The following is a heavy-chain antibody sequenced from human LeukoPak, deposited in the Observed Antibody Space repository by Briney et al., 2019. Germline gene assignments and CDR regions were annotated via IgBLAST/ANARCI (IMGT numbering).Heavy chain of an antibody. CDR1: GYTLTELS. CDR3: ATGSPVKDYYYYYGMDV. V-gene: IGHV1-24*01. Sequence: ASVKVSCKVSGYTLTELSMHWVRQAPGQGLEWMGGFDPEDGETIYAQKFQGRVTMTEDTSTDTAYMELSSLRSEDTAVYYCATGSPVKDYYYYYGMDVWGQGTTVTVSS. D-gene: IGHD6-19*01. CDR2: FDPEDGET. J-gene: IGHJ6*02.